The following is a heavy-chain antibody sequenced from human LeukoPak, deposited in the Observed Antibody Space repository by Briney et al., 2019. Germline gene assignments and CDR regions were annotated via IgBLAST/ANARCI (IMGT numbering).Heavy chain of an antibody. V-gene: IGHV4-38-2*02. Sequence: PSETLSLTCAVSGYSISSGYYWGWIRQPPGKGLEWIGSIYHSGSTYYNPSLKSRVTISVDTSKNQFSLKLSSVTAADTAVYYCARDLRNYYDSSGYDYWGQGTLVTVSS. J-gene: IGHJ4*02. CDR2: IYHSGST. D-gene: IGHD3-22*01. CDR3: ARDLRNYYDSSGYDY. CDR1: GYSISSGYY.